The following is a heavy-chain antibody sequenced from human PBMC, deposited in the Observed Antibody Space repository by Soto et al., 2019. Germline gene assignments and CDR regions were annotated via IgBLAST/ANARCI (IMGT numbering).Heavy chain of an antibody. Sequence: LSLTCVAYGGSFSGYYWTWIRQPPGTGLEWIGEINHSGSTNYNPSLKSRVTISVDTSKNQFSLKLTSVTAADTAVYYCARDKITGLFDYWCQGTLVTVSS. J-gene: IGHJ4*02. CDR1: GGSFSGYY. V-gene: IGHV4-34*01. CDR3: ARDKITGLFDY. CDR2: INHSGST. D-gene: IGHD2-8*02.